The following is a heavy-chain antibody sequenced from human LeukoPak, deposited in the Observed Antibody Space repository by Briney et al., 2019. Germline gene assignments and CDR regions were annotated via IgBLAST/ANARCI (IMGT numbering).Heavy chain of an antibody. D-gene: IGHD6-6*01. Sequence: ASVKVSCKASGYTFTGYYMHWVRQAPGQGLEWMGWINPNSGGTNYAQKFQGRVTMTRDTSISTPYMELSRLRSDDTAVYYCARARRSSRYYYYYYYMDVWGKGTTVTVSS. V-gene: IGHV1-2*02. CDR2: INPNSGGT. J-gene: IGHJ6*03. CDR3: ARARRSSRYYYYYYYMDV. CDR1: GYTFTGYY.